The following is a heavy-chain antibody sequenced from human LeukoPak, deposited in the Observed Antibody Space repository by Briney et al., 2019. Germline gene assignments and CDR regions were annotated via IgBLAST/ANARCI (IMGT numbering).Heavy chain of an antibody. Sequence: ASVKVSCKASGYTFTGYYMHWVRQAPGQGLEWMGWINPNSGGTNYAQKFQGRVTMTRDTSISTAYMELSRLRSDDTAVYYCAGGPMVRDYYYYYGTDIWGQGTTVTVSS. V-gene: IGHV1-2*02. J-gene: IGHJ6*02. CDR3: AGGPMVRDYYYYYGTDI. CDR2: INPNSGGT. D-gene: IGHD3-10*01. CDR1: GYTFTGYY.